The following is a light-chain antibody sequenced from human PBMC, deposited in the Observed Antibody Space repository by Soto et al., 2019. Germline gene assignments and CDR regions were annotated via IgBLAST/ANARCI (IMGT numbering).Light chain of an antibody. CDR1: QSVSSSY. V-gene: IGKV3-20*01. Sequence: EIVLTQSPGTLSLSPGERATLSCRASQSVSSSYLAWYQQKPGQAPRLLIYGASSRATGIPDRFSGSGSGTDFNLTISRLEPEEFAVYYCQQYGSSPPAFGQGTKGEIK. J-gene: IGKJ1*01. CDR2: GAS. CDR3: QQYGSSPPA.